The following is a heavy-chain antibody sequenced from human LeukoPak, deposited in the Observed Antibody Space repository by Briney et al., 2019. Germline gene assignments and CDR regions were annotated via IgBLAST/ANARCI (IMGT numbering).Heavy chain of an antibody. CDR1: GFIFNTYD. Sequence: GSLRLSCAASGFIFNTYDMHWVRQPTGKGLEWVSAIDSAGNTYYPGSVKGRFTISRENAKNSLYLQMNSLRAGDTAVYYCVREGPGSGWTYFDYWGQGTLVTVSS. V-gene: IGHV3-13*04. CDR3: VREGPGSGWTYFDY. D-gene: IGHD6-19*01. CDR2: IDSAGNT. J-gene: IGHJ4*02.